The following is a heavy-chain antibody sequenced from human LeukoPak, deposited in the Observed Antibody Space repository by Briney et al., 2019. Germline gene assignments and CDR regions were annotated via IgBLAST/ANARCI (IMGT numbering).Heavy chain of an antibody. CDR2: ISYDGSNK. V-gene: IGHV3-30*04. CDR1: GFTFSSYA. J-gene: IGHJ4*02. D-gene: IGHD6-13*01. Sequence: GGSLRLSCAASGFTFSSYAMHRVRQAPGKGLEWVAVISYDGSNKYYADSVKGRFTISRDNSKNTLYLQMNSLRAEDRAVYYCARAPPDAYSSSWPYYFDYWGQGTLVTVSS. CDR3: ARAPPDAYSSSWPYYFDY.